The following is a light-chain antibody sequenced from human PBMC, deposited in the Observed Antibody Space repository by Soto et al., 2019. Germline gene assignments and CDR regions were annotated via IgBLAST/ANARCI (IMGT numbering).Light chain of an antibody. CDR2: DAS. Sequence: EIVLTQSPATLSLSPGERATLSCRASQSVSSYFAWYQQKPGQAPRLLIYDASNRTTGIPARFSGSGSGTDFTLTISSLEPEDFAIYYCQHRGNWPVTFGQGTRVDIK. V-gene: IGKV3-11*01. CDR1: QSVSSY. J-gene: IGKJ1*01. CDR3: QHRGNWPVT.